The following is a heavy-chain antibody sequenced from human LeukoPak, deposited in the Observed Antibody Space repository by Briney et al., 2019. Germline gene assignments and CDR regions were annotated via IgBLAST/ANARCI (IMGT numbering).Heavy chain of an antibody. D-gene: IGHD1-26*01. J-gene: IGHJ4*02. CDR1: GFTFSSYA. V-gene: IGHV3-30-3*01. Sequence: PGGSLRLSCAASGFTFSSYAMHWVRQAPGKGLEWVAVISYDGSNKYYADSVKGRFIISRDNAKNSLSLQMNNLRTEDTAFYYCAKDMTLGIVGTRFDYWGRGTLVTVSS. CDR3: AKDMTLGIVGTRFDY. CDR2: ISYDGSNK.